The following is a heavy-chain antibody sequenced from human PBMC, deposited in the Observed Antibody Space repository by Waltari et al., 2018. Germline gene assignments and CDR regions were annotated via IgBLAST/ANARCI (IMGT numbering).Heavy chain of an antibody. V-gene: IGHV4-34*01. CDR3: ARRPDGFDV. CDR1: GGSFSGYY. CDR2: INHGGST. Sequence: QVQLQQWGAGLLKPSETLSLTCAVSGGSFSGYYWNWIRQPPGKGLEWIGEINHGGSTNYNPSLKGRVTLSVDTSKNHFSLKLSSVTAADTAIYYCARRPDGFDVWGQGTMVTVSS. J-gene: IGHJ3*01.